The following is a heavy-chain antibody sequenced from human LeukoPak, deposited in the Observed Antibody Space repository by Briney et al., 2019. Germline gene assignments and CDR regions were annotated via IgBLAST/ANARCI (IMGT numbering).Heavy chain of an antibody. CDR3: AREVTMVRGVINHFDY. D-gene: IGHD3-10*01. CDR2: IYSGGST. CDR1: GFTVSSNH. Sequence: GGSLRLSCAASGFTVSSNHMSWVRQAPGKGLEWVSVIYSGGSTYYADSVKGRFTISRDNSKNTLYLQMNSLRAEDTAVYYCAREVTMVRGVINHFDYWGQGTLVTVSS. J-gene: IGHJ4*02. V-gene: IGHV3-53*01.